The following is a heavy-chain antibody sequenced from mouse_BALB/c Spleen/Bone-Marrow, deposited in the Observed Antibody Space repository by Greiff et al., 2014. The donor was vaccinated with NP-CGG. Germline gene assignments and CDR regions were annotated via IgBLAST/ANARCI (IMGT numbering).Heavy chain of an antibody. V-gene: IGHV14-3*02. CDR1: GFNIKDTY. CDR3: TKPSFYYGSSYWYFDV. Sequence: VHVKQSGAELAKPGASVKLSCTASGFNIKDTYMHWVKQRPEQGLEWIGRIDPANGDTKYDPKFQGKATITADTSSNTAYLQLSSLTSEYTAVYYCTKPSFYYGSSYWYFDVGGAGATVTFPS. D-gene: IGHD1-1*01. CDR2: IDPANGDT. J-gene: IGHJ1*01.